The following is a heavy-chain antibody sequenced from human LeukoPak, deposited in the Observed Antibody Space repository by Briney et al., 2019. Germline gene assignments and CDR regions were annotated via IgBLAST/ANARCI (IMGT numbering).Heavy chain of an antibody. CDR1: GFTFSSYG. D-gene: IGHD6-13*01. V-gene: IGHV3-30*02. CDR2: IRYDGSNK. CDR3: VKGLAAAGILDY. Sequence: GGSLRLSCAASGFTFSSYGMHWVRQAPGKGLEWVAFIRYDGSNKYYADSVKGRFTISRDNSKNTLYLQMNSLRAEDTAVYYCVKGLAAAGILDYWGQGTLVTVSS. J-gene: IGHJ4*02.